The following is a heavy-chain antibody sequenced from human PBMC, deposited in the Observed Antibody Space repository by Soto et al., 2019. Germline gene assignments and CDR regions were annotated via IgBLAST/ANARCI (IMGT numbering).Heavy chain of an antibody. V-gene: IGHV3-30-3*01. CDR2: ISYDGSNK. CDR1: GFTFSSYA. CDR3: ARDSNDFWSAPGYYYGMDV. J-gene: IGHJ6*02. D-gene: IGHD3-3*01. Sequence: SGGSLRLSCAASGFTFSSYAMHWVRRAPGKGLEWVAVISYDGSNKYYADSVKGRFTISRDNSKNTLYLQMNSLRAEDTAVYYCARDSNDFWSAPGYYYGMDVWGQGTTVTVSS.